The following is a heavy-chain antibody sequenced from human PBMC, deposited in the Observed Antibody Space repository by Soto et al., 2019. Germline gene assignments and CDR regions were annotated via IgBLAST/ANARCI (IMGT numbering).Heavy chain of an antibody. Sequence: ASVKVSCKASGYTFTSYDINWVRQATGQGLEWMGWMNPNSGNTGYAQKFQGRVTMTRNTSISTAYMELSSLRSEDTAVYYCARDPAWELLQVRAFDIWGQGTMVTVSS. CDR1: GYTFTSYD. J-gene: IGHJ3*02. V-gene: IGHV1-8*01. CDR2: MNPNSGNT. CDR3: ARDPAWELLQVRAFDI. D-gene: IGHD1-26*01.